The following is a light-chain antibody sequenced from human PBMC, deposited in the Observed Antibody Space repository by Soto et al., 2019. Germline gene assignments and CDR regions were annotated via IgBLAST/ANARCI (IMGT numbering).Light chain of an antibody. V-gene: IGLV2-8*01. CDR2: EVS. CDR1: SSDVGGDNY. Sequence: QSALTQPPSASGSPGQSVTISCTGTSSDVGGDNYVSWYQQHPGKAPKLMIYEVSMWPSGVPDRFSGSKSANTASLTVSGLQAEDEADYYCTSRAGHSVVFGGGTKLTVL. CDR3: TSRAGHSVV. J-gene: IGLJ2*01.